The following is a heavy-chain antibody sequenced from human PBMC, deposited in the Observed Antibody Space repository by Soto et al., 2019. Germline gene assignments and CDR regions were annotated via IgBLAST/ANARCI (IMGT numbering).Heavy chain of an antibody. Sequence: SETLSLTCTVSGGSISSSSYYWGWIRQPPGKGLEWIGSIYYSGSTYYNPSLKSRVTISVDTSKNQFSLKLSSVTAADTAVYYCVHSYGREVERPPTSFDYWGQGTLVTVSS. V-gene: IGHV4-39*01. CDR3: VHSYGREVERPPTSFDY. CDR2: IYYSGST. D-gene: IGHD5-18*01. J-gene: IGHJ4*02. CDR1: GGSISSSSYY.